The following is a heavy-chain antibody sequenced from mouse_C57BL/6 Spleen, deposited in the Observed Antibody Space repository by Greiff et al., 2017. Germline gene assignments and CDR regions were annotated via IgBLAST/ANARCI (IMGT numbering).Heavy chain of an antibody. CDR3: AKRGDGNQHEGFAY. CDR1: GYSFTGYF. D-gene: IGHD2-3*01. Sequence: EVQLQESGPELVKPGASVKISSKASGYSFTGYFMNWVMQSHGKSLEWIGRINPYNGDTFYNQKFKGKATLTVDKSSSTAYMLLSSLTSEDSAVYFCAKRGDGNQHEGFAYWGQGTLVTVSA. CDR2: INPYNGDT. V-gene: IGHV1-20*01. J-gene: IGHJ3*01.